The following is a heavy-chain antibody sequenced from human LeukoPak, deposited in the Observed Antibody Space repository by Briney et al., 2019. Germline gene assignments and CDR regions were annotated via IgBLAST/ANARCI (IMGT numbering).Heavy chain of an antibody. D-gene: IGHD3-10*01. CDR1: GGSISSGGYY. V-gene: IGHV4-31*03. CDR2: IYYSGST. J-gene: IGHJ5*02. Sequence: SQTLSLTCTVSGGSISSGGYYWSWIRQHPGKGLEWIGYIYYSGSTYYNPSLKSRVTISVDTSKNQFSLKLSSVTAADTAVYYCARGRGYYGSGSYPSNWFDPWGQGTLVTVSS. CDR3: ARGRGYYGSGSYPSNWFDP.